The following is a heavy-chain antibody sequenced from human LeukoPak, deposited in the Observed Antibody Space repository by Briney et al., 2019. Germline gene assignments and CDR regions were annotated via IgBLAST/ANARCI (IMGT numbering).Heavy chain of an antibody. Sequence: SETLSLTCTVSGGSISSGDYYWSWIRQPPGKGLEWIGYIYYSGSTNYNPSLKSRVTISVDTSKNQFSLKLSSVTAADTAVYYCAGTDYFWGAFDIWGQGTMVTVSS. CDR2: IYYSGST. J-gene: IGHJ3*02. CDR1: GGSISSGDYY. V-gene: IGHV4-61*08. D-gene: IGHD3-16*01. CDR3: AGTDYFWGAFDI.